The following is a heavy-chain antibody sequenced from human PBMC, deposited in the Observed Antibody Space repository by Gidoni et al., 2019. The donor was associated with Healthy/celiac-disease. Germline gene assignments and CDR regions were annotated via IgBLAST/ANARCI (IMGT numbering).Heavy chain of an antibody. CDR2: IYTSGST. J-gene: IGHJ5*02. CDR3: AREDSSGWYNWFDP. V-gene: IGHV4-61*02. D-gene: IGHD6-19*01. CDR1: GGSISSGSYY. Sequence: QVQLQESGPGLVKPSQTLSLTCTVSGGSISSGSYYWSWIRQPAGKGLEWIGRIYTSGSTNYNPSLKSRVTISVDTSKNQFSLKLSSVTAADTAVYYCAREDSSGWYNWFDPWGQGTLVTVSS.